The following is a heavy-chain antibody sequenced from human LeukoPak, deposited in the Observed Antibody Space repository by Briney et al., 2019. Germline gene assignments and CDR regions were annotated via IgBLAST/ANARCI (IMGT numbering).Heavy chain of an antibody. CDR3: ATFFWSGYSS. CDR1: GYSISTGYY. Sequence: SETLSLTCTVSGYSISTGYYWGWIRQPPGRGLEWIGSLSHSETLYQSGNSNYNPSLKSRVTISLDTSKNQFSLKPSSVTAADTAVYYCATFFWSGYSSWGQGTLVTVSS. D-gene: IGHD3-3*01. V-gene: IGHV4-38-2*02. J-gene: IGHJ5*02. CDR2: LSHSETLYQSGNS.